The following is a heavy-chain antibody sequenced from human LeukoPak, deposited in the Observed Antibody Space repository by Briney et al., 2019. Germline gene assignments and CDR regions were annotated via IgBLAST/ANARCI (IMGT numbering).Heavy chain of an antibody. CDR1: GFTFSTYW. Sequence: GGSLRLSCAASGFTFSTYWMSWVRQAPGKGLEWVANIKQDGSETFYVDSVKGRFTISRDNAKNSLYLQMNSLRAEDTAVYYCAGASSVVIPAATAFDIWGQGTMVTVSS. CDR3: AGASSVVIPAATAFDI. CDR2: IKQDGSET. J-gene: IGHJ3*02. D-gene: IGHD2-2*01. V-gene: IGHV3-7*01.